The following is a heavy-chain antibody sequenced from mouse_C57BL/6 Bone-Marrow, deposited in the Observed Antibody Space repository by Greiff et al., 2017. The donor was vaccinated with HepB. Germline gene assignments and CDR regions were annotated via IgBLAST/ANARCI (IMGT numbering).Heavy chain of an antibody. Sequence: EVKLQESGPGLVKPSQSLSLTCSVTGYSITSGYYWNLIRQFPGNKLEWMGYISYDGSNNYNPSLKNRMSITRDTSKNQFFLKLNSVTTEDTATYYCAREGEAVDYWGQGTTLTVSS. CDR3: AREGEAVDY. J-gene: IGHJ2*01. CDR1: GYSITSGYY. CDR2: ISYDGSN. V-gene: IGHV3-6*01. D-gene: IGHD2-13*01.